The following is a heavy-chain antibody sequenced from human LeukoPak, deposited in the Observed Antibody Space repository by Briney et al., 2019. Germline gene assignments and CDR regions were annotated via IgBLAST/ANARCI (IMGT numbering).Heavy chain of an antibody. CDR3: AREGGSSYYFDY. Sequence: SETLSLTCTVSGGSISSYCWSWIRQPPGKGLEWIGYIYYSGSTNYNPSLKSRVTISVDTSKNQFSLKLSSVTAADTAVYYCAREGGSSYYFDYWGQGTLVTVSS. D-gene: IGHD6-6*01. CDR2: IYYSGST. J-gene: IGHJ4*02. CDR1: GGSISSYC. V-gene: IGHV4-59*01.